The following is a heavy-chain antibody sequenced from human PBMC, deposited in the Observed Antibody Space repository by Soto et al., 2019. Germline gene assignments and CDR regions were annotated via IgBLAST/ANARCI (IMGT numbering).Heavy chain of an antibody. D-gene: IGHD3-9*01. CDR2: ISAYNDYT. CDR1: CYTFISYG. J-gene: IGHJ6*02. CDR3: ARDQKRLRYFDWRAPNYYGMDV. V-gene: IGHV1-18*01. Sequence: GASVKVSCKASCYTFISYGLSWGRQAPGQGLEWVGWISAYNDYTNYAQKLQGRVTMTTDTSTRIAYLELRSLRSDDTAVYYCARDQKRLRYFDWRAPNYYGMDVRAQGTTVTVSS.